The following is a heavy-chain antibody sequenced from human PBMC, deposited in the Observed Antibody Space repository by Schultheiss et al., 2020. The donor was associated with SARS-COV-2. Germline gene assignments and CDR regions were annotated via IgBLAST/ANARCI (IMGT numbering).Heavy chain of an antibody. CDR3: VRRIVGRPVDN. CDR2: IYYSGST. D-gene: IGHD1-14*01. V-gene: IGHV4-34*01. CDR1: GGSFSGYF. J-gene: IGHJ4*02. Sequence: SETLSLTCAVYGGSFSGYFWNWIRQPPGKGLEWIGTIYYSGSTSYNPSLKIGVTISLDTSKNHFSLNLTSVTAADTAVYYCVRRIVGRPVDNWGRGTLVTVSS.